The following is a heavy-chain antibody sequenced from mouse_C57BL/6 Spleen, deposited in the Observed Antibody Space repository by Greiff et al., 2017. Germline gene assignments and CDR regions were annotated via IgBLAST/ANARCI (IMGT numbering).Heavy chain of an antibody. D-gene: IGHD2-1*01. CDR3: ARSYYDNYGAMDY. CDR1: GYTFTSYW. CDR2: IDPSDSYT. J-gene: IGHJ4*01. V-gene: IGHV1-59*01. Sequence: QVQLKQPGAELVRPGTSVKLSCKASGYTFTSYWMHWVKQRPGQGLEWIGVIDPSDSYTNYNQKFKGKATLTVDSSSSTAYMQRSSLTAEDSAVYYCARSYYDNYGAMDYWGQGTSVTVSS.